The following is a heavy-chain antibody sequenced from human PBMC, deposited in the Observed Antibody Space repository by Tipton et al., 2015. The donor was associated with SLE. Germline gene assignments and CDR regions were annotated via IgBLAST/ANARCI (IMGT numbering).Heavy chain of an antibody. CDR1: GGSIDSNY. CDR3: ARDRGLESWFDP. D-gene: IGHD1-1*01. Sequence: TLSLTCTVSGGSIDSNYWSWIRQPPGKELESIGSVYHTGSTNYNPSLKSRVTISVDTSKNQFSLKLTSVTAADTAVYYCARDRGLESWFDPWGQGTLVTVSS. CDR2: VYHTGST. V-gene: IGHV4-59*12. J-gene: IGHJ5*02.